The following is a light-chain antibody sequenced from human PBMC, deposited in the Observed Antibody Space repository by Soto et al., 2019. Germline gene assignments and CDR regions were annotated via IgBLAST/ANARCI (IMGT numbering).Light chain of an antibody. CDR1: QSVSSN. V-gene: IGKV3-15*01. CDR2: GAS. Sequence: VGTQSPGPLAVSPGERATLSCRASQSVSSNLAWYQQKPGQAPRLLIYGASTRATGIPARFSGSGSGTEFTLTISSLQSEDFVVYYCQQYNNWPLTFGQGTKVDIK. CDR3: QQYNNWPLT. J-gene: IGKJ1*01.